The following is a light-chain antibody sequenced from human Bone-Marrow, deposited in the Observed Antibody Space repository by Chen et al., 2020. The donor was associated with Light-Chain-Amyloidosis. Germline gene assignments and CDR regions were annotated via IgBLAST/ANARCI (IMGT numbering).Light chain of an antibody. CDR1: SSDVGGDNH. CDR3: SSYTITNTLV. CDR2: EVT. Sequence: QSALTQPASVSGSPGQSITISRTGTSSDVGGDNHVSWYQQHPDKAPKLMIYEVTNRPSWVPARFSGSKSDNTASLTISGLQTEDEADYFCSSYTITNTLVFGSGTRVTVL. V-gene: IGLV2-14*01. J-gene: IGLJ1*01.